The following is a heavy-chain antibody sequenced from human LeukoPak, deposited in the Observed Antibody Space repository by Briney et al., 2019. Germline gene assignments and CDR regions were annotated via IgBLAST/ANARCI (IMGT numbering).Heavy chain of an antibody. V-gene: IGHV3-23*01. Sequence: GGSLRLSCAASGFTFSSYAMSWVRQAPGKGLEWVSAISGSGGSTYYADSVKGRFTISRDNSKNTLYLQMNSLRAEDTAVYYCARGREYYDFWSGYFDYWGQGTLVTVSS. CDR2: ISGSGGST. D-gene: IGHD3-3*01. J-gene: IGHJ4*02. CDR1: GFTFSSYA. CDR3: ARGREYYDFWSGYFDY.